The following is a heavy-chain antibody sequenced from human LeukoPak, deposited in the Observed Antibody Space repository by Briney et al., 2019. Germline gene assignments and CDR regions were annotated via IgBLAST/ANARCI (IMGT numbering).Heavy chain of an antibody. J-gene: IGHJ6*03. CDR3: AREVLITMVRGIIDYYYMDV. CDR1: GFTFSTYW. CDR2: INSDGSST. Sequence: PGGSLRLSCAASGFTFSTYWMHWVRQAPGKGLVWVSRINSDGSSTSYADSVKGRFTISRDNAKNSLYLQMNSLRAEDTAVYYCAREVLITMVRGIIDYYYMDVWGKGTTVTISS. D-gene: IGHD3-10*01. V-gene: IGHV3-74*01.